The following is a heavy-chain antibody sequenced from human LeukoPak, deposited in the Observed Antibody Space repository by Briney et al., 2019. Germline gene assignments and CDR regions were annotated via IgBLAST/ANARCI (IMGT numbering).Heavy chain of an antibody. Sequence: GGSLRLSCAASGFTFSSYSMNWVRQAPEKGLEWVSSISSSSSYIYYADSVKGRFTISRDNAAKSLYLQMNSLRVEDSAVYYCVRDGGAVGNMDYWGQGTLLTVSS. J-gene: IGHJ4*02. CDR3: VRDGGAVGNMDY. D-gene: IGHD3-16*01. V-gene: IGHV3-21*01. CDR2: ISSSSSYI. CDR1: GFTFSSYS.